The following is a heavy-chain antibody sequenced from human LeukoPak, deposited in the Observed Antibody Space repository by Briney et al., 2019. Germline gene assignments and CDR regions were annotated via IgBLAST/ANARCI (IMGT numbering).Heavy chain of an antibody. Sequence: GASVKVSCKASGYTFTIYTIHWVRQAPGQRPEWMGWINAGNGNRRYSEKFQGRVTITRDTSASTANMELSSLRSEDTAVYYCARTTRSWYEDNDAFDTWGQGTTVTVSS. V-gene: IGHV1-3*01. CDR3: ARTTRSWYEDNDAFDT. J-gene: IGHJ3*02. D-gene: IGHD6-13*01. CDR2: INAGNGNR. CDR1: GYTFTIYT.